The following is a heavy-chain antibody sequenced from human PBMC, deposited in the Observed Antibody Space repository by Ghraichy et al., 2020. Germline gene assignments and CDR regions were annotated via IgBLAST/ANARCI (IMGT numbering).Heavy chain of an antibody. CDR1: GFTFSFYA. D-gene: IGHD3-22*01. J-gene: IGHJ3*02. CDR2: IIGSGGST. Sequence: GGSLRLSCAASGFTFSFYAISWVRQAPGKGLEWVSTIIGSGGSTYYADSVKGRFTISRDNSKNTLYLQMNSLRAEDTAIYYCAPSSDYYYHDAFHIWGQGTMVTVSS. CDR3: APSSDYYYHDAFHI. V-gene: IGHV3-23*01.